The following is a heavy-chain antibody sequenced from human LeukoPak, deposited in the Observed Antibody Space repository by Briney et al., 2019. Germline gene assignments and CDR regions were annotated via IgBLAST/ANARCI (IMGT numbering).Heavy chain of an antibody. CDR2: IRGDAGDK. CDR1: GFTFSRYW. V-gene: IGHV3-7*01. Sequence: GGSLRLSCAASGFTFSRYWMAWVRQAPGKGLEWVANIRGDAGDKGYADSVRARFTISRDNGKNSLYLQMNSLTAEDTAVYYCARDVHGALDFWGQGTLVVVSS. CDR3: ARDVHGALDF. J-gene: IGHJ4*02. D-gene: IGHD4/OR15-4a*01.